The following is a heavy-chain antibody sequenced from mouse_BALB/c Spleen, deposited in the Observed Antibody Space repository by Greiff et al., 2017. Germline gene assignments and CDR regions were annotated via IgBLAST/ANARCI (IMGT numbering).Heavy chain of an antibody. V-gene: IGHV14-3*02. CDR2: IDPANGNT. D-gene: IGHD1-1*01. J-gene: IGHJ3*01. CDR1: GFNIKDTY. CDR3: ARSGITTRDWFAY. Sequence: VQLQQSGAELVKPGASVKLSCTASGFNIKDTYMHWVKQRPEQGLEWIGRIDPANGNTKYDPKFQGKATITADTSSNTAYLQLSSLTSEDTAVYYCARSGITTRDWFAYWGQGTLVTVSA.